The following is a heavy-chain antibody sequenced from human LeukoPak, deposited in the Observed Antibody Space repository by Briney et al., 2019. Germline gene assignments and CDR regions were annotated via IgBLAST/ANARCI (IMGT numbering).Heavy chain of an antibody. Sequence: GGSLRLSCAASGFTFSSYSMNWVRQAPGKGLEWVSYISSSSSTIYYADSVKGRFTISRDNSKNTLYLQMNSLRAEDTAVYYCAKDYSGSYYVGDVVDYWGQGTLVTVSS. V-gene: IGHV3-48*01. CDR1: GFTFSSYS. J-gene: IGHJ4*02. CDR2: ISSSSSTI. D-gene: IGHD1-26*01. CDR3: AKDYSGSYYVGDVVDY.